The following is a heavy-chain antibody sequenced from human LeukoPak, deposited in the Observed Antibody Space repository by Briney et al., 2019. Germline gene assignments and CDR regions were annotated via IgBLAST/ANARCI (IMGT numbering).Heavy chain of an antibody. CDR2: IPYDGSNE. D-gene: IGHD2-2*02. V-gene: IGHV3-30*02. CDR1: RFTFSSYG. Sequence: PGGSLRLSCAASRFTFSSYGMHWVRQAPGKGLEWVAFIPYDGSNEYYADSVKGRFTISRDNSKNTLYLQMNSLRAEDTAVYYCAKGGADIAVLPAAIPFDYWGQGTLVTVSS. CDR3: AKGGADIAVLPAAIPFDY. J-gene: IGHJ4*02.